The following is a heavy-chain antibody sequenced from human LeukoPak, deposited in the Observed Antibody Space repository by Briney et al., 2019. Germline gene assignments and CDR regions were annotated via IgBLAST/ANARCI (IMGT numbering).Heavy chain of an antibody. J-gene: IGHJ6*02. CDR3: ARDSETETGWYYYGMDV. V-gene: IGHV3-53*01. Sequence: PGGSLRLSCAASGFTVSRNYMNWVRRAPGKGLEWVSVIYSGGSTYYADSVKGRFTITRDNSKNTVYLQMNSLRAEDTAVYYCARDSETETGWYYYGMDVWGQGTTVTVSS. D-gene: IGHD1-1*01. CDR1: GFTVSRNY. CDR2: IYSGGST.